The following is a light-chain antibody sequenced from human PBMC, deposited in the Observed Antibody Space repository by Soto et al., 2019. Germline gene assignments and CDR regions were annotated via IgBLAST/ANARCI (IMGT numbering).Light chain of an antibody. V-gene: IGKV1-8*01. CDR2: AAS. Sequence: AIRMTQSPSSLSASTGDRVTITCRASQGISSYLAWYQQKPGKAPKLLIYAASTLQSGVPSRFSGSGSGTDVTLTISCLQSEDFATYYCQQDYSYPYAFGQGTKLEIK. CDR1: QGISSY. CDR3: QQDYSYPYA. J-gene: IGKJ2*01.